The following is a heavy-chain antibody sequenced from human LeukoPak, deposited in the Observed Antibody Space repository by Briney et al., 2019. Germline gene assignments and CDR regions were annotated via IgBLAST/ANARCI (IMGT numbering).Heavy chain of an antibody. Sequence: GGSLRLSCAASGFTFSSYSIHWVRQAPGKGLEWVAVISYDGSNKYYADSVKGRITISRDNSKNTLSLQMNSLRAEDTAVYYCAKDTVKVTTIRRVPHYMDVWGKGTTVTISS. J-gene: IGHJ6*03. CDR3: AKDTVKVTTIRRVPHYMDV. V-gene: IGHV3-30*04. D-gene: IGHD5-12*01. CDR2: ISYDGSNK. CDR1: GFTFSSYS.